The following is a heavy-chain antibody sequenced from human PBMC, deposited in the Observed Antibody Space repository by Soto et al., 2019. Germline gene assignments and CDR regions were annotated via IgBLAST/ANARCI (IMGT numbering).Heavy chain of an antibody. CDR3: AKDSNANIAARSDNWFDP. Sequence: GGSLRLSCAASGFTFGSYAMSWVRQAPGKGLEWVSAISGSGGSTYYAGSVKGRFTISRDNSKNTLYLQMNSLRAEDTAVYYCAKDSNANIAARSDNWFDPWGQGTLVTVSS. J-gene: IGHJ5*02. V-gene: IGHV3-23*01. CDR2: ISGSGGST. D-gene: IGHD6-6*01. CDR1: GFTFGSYA.